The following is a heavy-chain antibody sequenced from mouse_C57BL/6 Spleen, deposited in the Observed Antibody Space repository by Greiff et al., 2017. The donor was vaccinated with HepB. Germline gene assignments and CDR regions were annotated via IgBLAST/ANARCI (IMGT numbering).Heavy chain of an antibody. CDR3: ARYRHSNFYYFDY. CDR1: GYAFSSSW. Sequence: VQLVESGPELVKPGASVKISCKASGYAFSSSWMNWVKQRPGKGLEWIGRIYPGDGDTNYNGKFKGKATLTADKSSSTAYMQLSSLTSEDSAVYFCARYRHSNFYYFDYWGQGTTLTVSS. J-gene: IGHJ2*01. CDR2: IYPGDGDT. V-gene: IGHV1-82*01. D-gene: IGHD2-5*01.